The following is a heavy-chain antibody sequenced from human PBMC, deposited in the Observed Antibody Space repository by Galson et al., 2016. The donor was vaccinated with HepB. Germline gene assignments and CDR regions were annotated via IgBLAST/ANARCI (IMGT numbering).Heavy chain of an antibody. CDR2: INHGGIT. Sequence: TLSLTCAVAGGSFRGYHWTWIRPSPEKGLEWIGEINHGGITNYNPSLRSRLTMSVDTSKNQFSLKLSSVSAADTAVYYCARKDFFANSDHETTEYFLHWGQGTLVIVSS. J-gene: IGHJ1*01. CDR1: GGSFRGYH. V-gene: IGHV4-34*01. CDR3: ARKDFFANSDHETTEYFLH. D-gene: IGHD2/OR15-2a*01.